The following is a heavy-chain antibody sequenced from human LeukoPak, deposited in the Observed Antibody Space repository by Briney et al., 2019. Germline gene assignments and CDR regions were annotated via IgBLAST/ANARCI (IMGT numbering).Heavy chain of an antibody. CDR1: GFTFSSYW. J-gene: IGHJ5*02. V-gene: IGHV3-74*01. CDR2: INSDGSST. CDR3: ARGVGYCSSTSCYWWFDP. Sequence: GGSLRLSCAASGFTFSSYWMHWVRQAPGKGLVWVSRINSDGSSTSYSDSVKGRFTISRDNAKNTLYLQMNSLRAEDTAVYYCARGVGYCSSTSCYWWFDPWGQGTLVTVSS. D-gene: IGHD2-2*01.